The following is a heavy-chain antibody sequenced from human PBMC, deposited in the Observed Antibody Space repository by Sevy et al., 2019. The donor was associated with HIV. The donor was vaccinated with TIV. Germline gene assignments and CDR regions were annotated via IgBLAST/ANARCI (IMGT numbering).Heavy chain of an antibody. J-gene: IGHJ3*02. D-gene: IGHD3-10*01. CDR3: ARARGSYAFDI. CDR1: GFRFSDSY. Sequence: GGSLRLSCAASGFRFSDSYMSWIRQVPGKGLECIAYMSGNGNSRYHADSVKGRFTISRDNAKNSLFLQMNSLRAEDTAVYFCARARGSYAFDIWGHGAMVTVSS. CDR2: MSGNGNSR. V-gene: IGHV3-11*01.